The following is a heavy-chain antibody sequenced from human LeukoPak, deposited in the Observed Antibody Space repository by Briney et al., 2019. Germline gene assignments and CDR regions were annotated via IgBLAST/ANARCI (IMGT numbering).Heavy chain of an antibody. D-gene: IGHD6-13*01. CDR2: INAGNGNT. CDR3: ARVLSSSWYQYYFDY. V-gene: IGHV1-3*01. CDR1: GGTFSSYA. J-gene: IGHJ4*02. Sequence: ASVKVSCKASGGTFSSYAISWVRQAPGQGLEWMGWINAGNGNTKYSQKFQGRVTITRDTSASTAYMELSSLRSEDTAVYYCARVLSSSWYQYYFDYWGQGTLVTVSS.